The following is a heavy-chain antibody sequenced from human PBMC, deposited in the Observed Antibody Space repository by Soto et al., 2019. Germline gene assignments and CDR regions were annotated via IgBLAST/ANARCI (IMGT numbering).Heavy chain of an antibody. Sequence: QDQLVQSGAEVKKPGSSVKVSCKASGGTFSSHTFSLVRQAPGQGLEWMGRIIPALGTATYAQKFQGRVTITADESATTVDMEPNILRSEDTAVDYCARPDFGDYWYFDLWGRGTLVTVSS. CDR1: GGTFSSHT. V-gene: IGHV1-69*08. J-gene: IGHJ2*01. CDR3: ARPDFGDYWYFDL. CDR2: IIPALGTA. D-gene: IGHD4-17*01.